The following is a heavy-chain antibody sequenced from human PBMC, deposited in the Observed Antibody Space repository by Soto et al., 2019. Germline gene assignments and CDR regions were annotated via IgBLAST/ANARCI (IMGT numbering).Heavy chain of an antibody. J-gene: IGHJ2*01. CDR2: IRVYNGAT. CDR3: AKTYGDFYWYFDL. Sequence: GASVKVSCKASGYTFTSYGISWVRQAPGQGLEWLGWIRVYNGATNYAEKLQGRVTVTIDPSANTAYMELRNLRSDDTAVYFCAKTYGDFYWYFDLWGRGTLVTVSS. V-gene: IGHV1-18*01. D-gene: IGHD4-17*01. CDR1: GYTFTSYG.